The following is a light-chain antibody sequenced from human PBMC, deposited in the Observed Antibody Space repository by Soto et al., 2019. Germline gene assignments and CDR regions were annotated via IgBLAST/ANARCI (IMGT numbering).Light chain of an antibody. Sequence: EIVLTQSPGTLSLSPGERATLSCRASQSVNSNLAWYQQRPGQRPRVLMYGASSRATGIPARFSGSGSGTDFTLTISRLEPEDFAVYYCQQYENSPWTFGQGTKVEIK. CDR1: QSVNSN. V-gene: IGKV3-20*01. CDR3: QQYENSPWT. J-gene: IGKJ1*01. CDR2: GAS.